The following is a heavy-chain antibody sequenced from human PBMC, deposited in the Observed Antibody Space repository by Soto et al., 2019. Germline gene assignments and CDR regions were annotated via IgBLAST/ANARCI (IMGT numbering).Heavy chain of an antibody. D-gene: IGHD3-9*01. CDR1: GDSINSSHFY. CDR3: ARLLTF. V-gene: IGHV4-39*02. CDR2: FHFTGGT. Sequence: SETLSLTCTVSGDSINSSHFYWGWIRQPPGKGLEWLGSFHFTGGTFCNPSLRSRLSIVFDTTRNHFSLTLRSMTAADTAVYFCARLLTFWGRGTLVTVSS. J-gene: IGHJ4*02.